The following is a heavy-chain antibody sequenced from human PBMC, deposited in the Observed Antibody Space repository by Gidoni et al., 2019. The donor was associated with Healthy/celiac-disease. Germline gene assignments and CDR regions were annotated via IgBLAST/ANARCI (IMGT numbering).Heavy chain of an antibody. J-gene: IGHJ4*02. CDR1: GGSISSYY. D-gene: IGHD6-19*01. Sequence: QVQLQESGPGLVKPSETLSLTCTVSGGSISSYYWSWIRQPPGKGLEWIGYIYYSGSTNYNPSLKSRVTISVDTSKNQFSLKLSSVTAADTAVYYCARAGQDRSGPTTYFDYWGQGTLVIVSS. V-gene: IGHV4-59*01. CDR3: ARAGQDRSGPTTYFDY. CDR2: IYYSGST.